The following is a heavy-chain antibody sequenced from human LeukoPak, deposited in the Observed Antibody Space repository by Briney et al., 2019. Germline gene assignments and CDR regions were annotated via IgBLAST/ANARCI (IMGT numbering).Heavy chain of an antibody. Sequence: GGSLRPSCAASGFAFSDYYMSWIRQAPGKGLEWVSYISGSSDNTNYADSVKGRFAISRDNAKNSLYLQMNSLRAEDTAVYYCTRHPAEGDYWGQGTLVTVSS. CDR2: ISGSSDNT. CDR3: TRHPAEGDY. V-gene: IGHV3-11*03. CDR1: GFAFSDYY. D-gene: IGHD2-15*01. J-gene: IGHJ4*02.